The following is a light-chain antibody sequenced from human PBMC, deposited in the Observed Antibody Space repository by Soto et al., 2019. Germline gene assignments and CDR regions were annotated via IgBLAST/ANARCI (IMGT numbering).Light chain of an antibody. CDR1: QGIISY. Sequence: AIRMTQSPSSFSASTGDRVTITCRASQGIISYLAWYQQKPGKAPKLLIYAASSLQSGVSSRFSGSGSGTDFTLTISCLQSEDCATYYCQQYYSYPYTFGQGTKLEIK. V-gene: IGKV1-8*01. CDR2: AAS. CDR3: QQYYSYPYT. J-gene: IGKJ2*01.